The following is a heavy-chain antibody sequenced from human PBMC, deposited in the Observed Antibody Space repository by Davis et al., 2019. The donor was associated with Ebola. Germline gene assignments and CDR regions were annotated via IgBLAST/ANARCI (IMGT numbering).Heavy chain of an antibody. CDR1: GYTFSDYA. CDR2: ISAYNDNT. Sequence: AASVKVSCKASGYTFSDYAISWVRQAPGQGLEWMGWISAYNDNTNYAQKFQGRVTMTTNTFTSTAYMELRSLRSDDTAVYYCTVYNWRYWFDPWGQGTLVTVSA. D-gene: IGHD1-20*01. CDR3: TVYNWRYWFDP. V-gene: IGHV1-18*01. J-gene: IGHJ5*02.